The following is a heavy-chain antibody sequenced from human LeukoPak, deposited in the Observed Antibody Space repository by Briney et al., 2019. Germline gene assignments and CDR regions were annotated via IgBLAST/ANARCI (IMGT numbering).Heavy chain of an antibody. CDR3: ARDPTLHYDSSGYYPTNYYYYGMDV. J-gene: IGHJ6*02. V-gene: IGHV3-33*01. Sequence: SGGSLRLSCAASGFTFSSYGMHWVRQAPGKGLEWVAVIWYDGSNKYYADSVKGRFTISRDNSKNTLYLQMNSLRAEDTAVYYCARDPTLHYDSSGYYPTNYYYYGMDVWGQGTTVTVSS. D-gene: IGHD3-22*01. CDR2: IWYDGSNK. CDR1: GFTFSSYG.